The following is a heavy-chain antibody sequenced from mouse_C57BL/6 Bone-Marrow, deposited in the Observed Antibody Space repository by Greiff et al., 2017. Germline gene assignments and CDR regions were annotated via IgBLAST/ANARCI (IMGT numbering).Heavy chain of an antibody. CDR1: GYTFTSYW. J-gene: IGHJ4*01. CDR2: LYPGNSDT. Sequence: EVQLQESGTVLARPGASVQMSCKTSGYTFTSYWMHWVKQRPGQGLEWIGALYPGNSDTSYNQKFKGKANLAAVTSTSTAYMELSSLTNEDSAVYYCTSPIYNDYEGLYYYAMDYWGQGTSVTVSS. V-gene: IGHV1-5*01. D-gene: IGHD2-4*01. CDR3: TSPIYNDYEGLYYYAMDY.